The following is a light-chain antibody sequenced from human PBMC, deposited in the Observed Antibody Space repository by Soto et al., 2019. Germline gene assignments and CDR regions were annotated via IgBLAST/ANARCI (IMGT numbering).Light chain of an antibody. V-gene: IGKV4-1*01. CDR1: QSVLYSSNNKNY. CDR3: QQYYSTPLT. Sequence: DIVMTQSPDSLAVSPGERATINCKSSQSVLYSSNNKNYLAWYQQKPGQPPKLLIYWASTRESGVPDRFSGSGSGTDFTLTSSSLQAEDVAVYYCQQYYSTPLTFGGGTKVDIK. CDR2: WAS. J-gene: IGKJ4*01.